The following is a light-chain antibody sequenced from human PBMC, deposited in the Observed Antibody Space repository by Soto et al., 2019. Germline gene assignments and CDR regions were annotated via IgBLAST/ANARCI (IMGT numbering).Light chain of an antibody. CDR3: QQYDVDSGT. J-gene: IGKJ1*01. CDR1: QSISSW. Sequence: IQMTQSPSTLSASVGDRVTITCRASQSISSWLAWYQQKPGKAPKLLIYKASSLESGVPSRFSGSGSGTEFTLTISSLQPDDVATYYCQQYDVDSGTFGQGTKVDIK. V-gene: IGKV1-5*03. CDR2: KAS.